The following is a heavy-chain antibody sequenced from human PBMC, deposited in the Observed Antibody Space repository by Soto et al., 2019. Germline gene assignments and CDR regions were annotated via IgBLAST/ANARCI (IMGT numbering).Heavy chain of an antibody. V-gene: IGHV3-23*01. CDR1: GFTFSSYA. D-gene: IGHD2-15*01. CDR3: AKDSLGYCSGGSCSRDAFDI. CDR2: SSGSGGST. Sequence: PGGSLRLSCAASGFTFSSYAMSWVRQAPGKGLEWVSASSGSGGSTYYADSVKGRFTISRDNSKNTLYLQMNSLRAEDTAVYYCAKDSLGYCSGGSCSRDAFDIWGQGTMVTVSS. J-gene: IGHJ3*02.